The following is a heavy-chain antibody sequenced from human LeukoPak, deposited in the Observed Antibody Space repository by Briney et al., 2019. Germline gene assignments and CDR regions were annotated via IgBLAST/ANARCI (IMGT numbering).Heavy chain of an antibody. Sequence: ASVKVSCKASGYTFTSCGISWVRQAPGQGLEWMGWISAYNSNTNYAQKLQGRVTMTTDTSTSTAYMELRSLRSDDTAVYYCARDGVGYCSSTSCFNWFDPWGQGTLVTVSS. V-gene: IGHV1-18*01. CDR2: ISAYNSNT. CDR1: GYTFTSCG. CDR3: ARDGVGYCSSTSCFNWFDP. J-gene: IGHJ5*02. D-gene: IGHD2-2*01.